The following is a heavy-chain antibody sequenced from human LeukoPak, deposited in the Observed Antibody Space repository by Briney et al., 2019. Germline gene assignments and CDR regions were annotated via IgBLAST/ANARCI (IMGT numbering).Heavy chain of an antibody. J-gene: IGHJ5*02. CDR2: ISGSGGRT. Sequence: GGSLRLSCAVYGFTFRSSAMSWVRQAPGKGLEWVSAISGSGGRTYYADSVERRFAISGDNPKKQRFLQMNSLRAEDTAVYYCAKPGVVVPAAISIWFDPWGQGTLVTVSS. V-gene: IGHV3-23*01. CDR1: GFTFRSSA. CDR3: AKPGVVVPAAISIWFDP. D-gene: IGHD2-2*01.